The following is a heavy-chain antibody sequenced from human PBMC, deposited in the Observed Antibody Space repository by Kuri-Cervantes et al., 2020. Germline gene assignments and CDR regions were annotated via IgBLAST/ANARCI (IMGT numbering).Heavy chain of an antibody. Sequence: SCTVSGGSISSGDYYWSWIRQPPGKGLEWIGYIYYSGSTYYNPSLKSRVTISVDTSKNQFSLKLSSVTAADTAVYYCARVHLGLFDYWDQGTLVTVSS. CDR3: ARVHLGLFDY. CDR2: IYYSGST. V-gene: IGHV4-30-4*01. D-gene: IGHD7-27*01. J-gene: IGHJ4*02. CDR1: GGSISSGDYY.